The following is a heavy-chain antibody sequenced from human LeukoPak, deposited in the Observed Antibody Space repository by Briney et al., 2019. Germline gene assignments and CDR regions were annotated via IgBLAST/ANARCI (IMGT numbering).Heavy chain of an antibody. Sequence: GGSVRLSCAASGFTFSSYGMHWVRQAPGKGLEWVAVIWYDGSQRYYADSVKGRFTISRDNSKNTLHLQMNSLRAEDTAVYYCARDLLLWFGELSGDSDYWGQGTLVTVSS. V-gene: IGHV3-33*01. J-gene: IGHJ4*02. D-gene: IGHD3-10*01. CDR1: GFTFSSYG. CDR3: ARDLLLWFGELSGDSDY. CDR2: IWYDGSQR.